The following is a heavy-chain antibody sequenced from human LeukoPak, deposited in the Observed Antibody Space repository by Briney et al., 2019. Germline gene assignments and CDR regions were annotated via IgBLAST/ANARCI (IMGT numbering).Heavy chain of an antibody. Sequence: SERLSLTWTVAGASTSSYSWSWIWQPPGRGREWIGYIYYSGSTNYNPSLKSRVTISVDTSKNQFSLKLSSVTAADTAVYYCARVSGTGTTPFDYWGQGTLVTVSS. CDR1: GASTSSYS. CDR2: IYYSGST. J-gene: IGHJ4*02. D-gene: IGHD1-7*01. CDR3: ARVSGTGTTPFDY. V-gene: IGHV4-59*01.